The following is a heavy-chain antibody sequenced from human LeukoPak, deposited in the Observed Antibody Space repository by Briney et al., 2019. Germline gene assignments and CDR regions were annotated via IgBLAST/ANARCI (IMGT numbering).Heavy chain of an antibody. V-gene: IGHV1-18*01. J-gene: IGHJ6*02. Sequence: ASVKVSCKASGYPFTSYGISWVRQAPGQGLEWLGWISAYNGNTNYAQKLQGRVTMTTDTSTSTAYMELRSLRSDDTAVYYCARDPVTGTTPSPNYGMDVWGQGTTVTVSS. CDR2: ISAYNGNT. CDR3: ARDPVTGTTPSPNYGMDV. D-gene: IGHD1-20*01. CDR1: GYPFTSYG.